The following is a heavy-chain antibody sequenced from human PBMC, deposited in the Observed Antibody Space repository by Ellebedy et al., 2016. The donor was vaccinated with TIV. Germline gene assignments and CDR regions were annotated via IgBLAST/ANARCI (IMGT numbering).Heavy chain of an antibody. Sequence: SVKVSXXASGGSFGTYAYNWVRQAPGQGLEWVGRIIPILVVPDYAQRFQGRVTITADRSTSTAYMELSSLTSEDTALYYCARVGRWEDFDIWGQGTMVIVSS. J-gene: IGHJ3*02. CDR2: IIPILVVP. CDR1: GGSFGTYA. V-gene: IGHV1-69*04. D-gene: IGHD1-26*01. CDR3: ARVGRWEDFDI.